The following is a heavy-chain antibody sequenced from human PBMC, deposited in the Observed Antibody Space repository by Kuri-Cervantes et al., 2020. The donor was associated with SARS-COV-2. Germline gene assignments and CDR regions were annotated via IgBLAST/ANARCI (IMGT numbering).Heavy chain of an antibody. CDR3: ARDPNANHNNWFDP. CDR2: IYHSGST. CDR1: GYSISSGYY. D-gene: IGHD4/OR15-4a*01. J-gene: IGHJ5*02. Sequence: SEILSPTCTVSGYSISSGYYWGWIRQPPGKGLEWIGSIYHSGSTYYNPSLKSRVTISVDTSKNLFSLKLSSVTAADTAVYYCARDPNANHNNWFDPWGQGTLVTVSS. V-gene: IGHV4-38-2*02.